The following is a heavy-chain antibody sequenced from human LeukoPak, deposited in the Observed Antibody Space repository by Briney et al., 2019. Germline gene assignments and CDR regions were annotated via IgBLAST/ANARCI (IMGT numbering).Heavy chain of an antibody. J-gene: IGHJ6*02. CDR1: GGTFSSYA. V-gene: IGHV1-69*13. D-gene: IGHD5-18*01. Sequence: ASVTVSCTASGGTFSSYAISWVRQAPGQGLEWMGGIIPIFGTANYAQKFQGRVTITADESTSTAYMELSSLRSEDTAVYYCARDKGYSYGYPHYYYGMDVWGQGTTVTVSS. CDR2: IIPIFGTA. CDR3: ARDKGYSYGYPHYYYGMDV.